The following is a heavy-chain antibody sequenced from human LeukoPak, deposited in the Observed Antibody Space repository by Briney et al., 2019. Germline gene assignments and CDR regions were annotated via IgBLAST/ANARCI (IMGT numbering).Heavy chain of an antibody. V-gene: IGHV1-69*04. Sequence: GSSVKVSCKASGGTFSSYAISWVRQAPGQGLEWMGRIIPILGIANYAQKFQGGVTITADKSTSTAYMELSSLRSEDTAVYYCARGPLGYYDSSGYYFDYWGQGTLVTVSS. CDR1: GGTFSSYA. J-gene: IGHJ4*02. CDR3: ARGPLGYYDSSGYYFDY. CDR2: IIPILGIA. D-gene: IGHD3-22*01.